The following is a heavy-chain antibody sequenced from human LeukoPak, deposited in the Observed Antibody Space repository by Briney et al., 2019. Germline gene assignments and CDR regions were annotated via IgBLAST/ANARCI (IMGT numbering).Heavy chain of an antibody. CDR3: AKGVIGITGTTPDY. CDR1: GFTFSSYS. V-gene: IGHV3-48*01. Sequence: GGSLRLSCAASGFTFSSYSMNWVRQAPGKGLEWVSYISSSSSTIYYADSVKGRFTISRDNSKNTLYLQMNSLRAEDTAVYYCAKGVIGITGTTPDYWGQGTLVTVSS. J-gene: IGHJ4*02. D-gene: IGHD1-20*01. CDR2: ISSSSSTI.